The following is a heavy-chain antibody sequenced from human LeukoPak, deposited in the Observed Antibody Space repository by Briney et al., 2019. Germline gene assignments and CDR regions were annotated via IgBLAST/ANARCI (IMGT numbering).Heavy chain of an antibody. V-gene: IGHV3-9*01. J-gene: IGHJ3*02. Sequence: GGSLRLSCAASGFTFDDYAMHWVRQAPGKGLEWVSGISWNSGSIGYVDSVKGRFTISRDNAKNSLYLQMNSLRAEDTAVYYCARRGPTEYDDAFDIWGQGTMVTVSS. D-gene: IGHD4-17*01. CDR3: ARRGPTEYDDAFDI. CDR2: ISWNSGSI. CDR1: GFTFDDYA.